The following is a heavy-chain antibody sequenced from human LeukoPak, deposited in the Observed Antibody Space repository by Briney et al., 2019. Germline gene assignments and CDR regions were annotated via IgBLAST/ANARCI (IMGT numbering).Heavy chain of an antibody. J-gene: IGHJ4*01. D-gene: IGHD3-3*01. CDR2: IYYSGST. Sequence: SETLSLTCTVSGGSISSSSYYWGWIRQPPGKGLEWIGSIYYSGSTYYNPSLKSRVTISVDTSKNQFSLKLSSVTAADTAVYYCARRMEWLLFGSGFDYWGQEPWSPSPQ. V-gene: IGHV4-39*01. CDR1: GGSISSSSYY. CDR3: ARRMEWLLFGSGFDY.